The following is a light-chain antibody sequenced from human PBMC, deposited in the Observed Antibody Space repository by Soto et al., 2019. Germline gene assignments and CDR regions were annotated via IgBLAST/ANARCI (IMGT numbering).Light chain of an antibody. J-gene: IGLJ2*01. CDR2: EVN. V-gene: IGLV2-8*01. CDR3: SSYAGDNSLL. CDR1: SSDVAGYNY. Sequence: QSALTQPPSASGSPGQSGTISCTGTSSDVAGYNYVSWYQQNPGKVPKLMIYEVNKQPSGVPDRFSGSKSGNTASLTVSGLHTEYEADYYCSSYAGDNSLLFGGGTKVTVL.